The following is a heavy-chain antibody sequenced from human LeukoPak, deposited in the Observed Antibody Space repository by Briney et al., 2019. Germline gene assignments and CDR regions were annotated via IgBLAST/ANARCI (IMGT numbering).Heavy chain of an antibody. CDR3: ARDSSLLISRFGLAV. CDR1: GFTFSSYG. Sequence: PGGSLRLSCAASGFTFSSYGMHWVRQAPGKGLEWVAFIRYDGSNKYYADSVKGRFTISRDNSKNTLYLQMNSLRAEDTAVYYCARDSSLLISRFGLAVWGQGTMVTVSS. CDR2: IRYDGSNK. V-gene: IGHV3-30*02. J-gene: IGHJ3*01. D-gene: IGHD3-10*01.